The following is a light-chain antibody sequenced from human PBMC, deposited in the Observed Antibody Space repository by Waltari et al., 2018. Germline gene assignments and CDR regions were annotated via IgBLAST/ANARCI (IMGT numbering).Light chain of an antibody. CDR2: GNN. J-gene: IGLJ2*01. CDR3: QSYDRSLSVV. CDR1: GSNIAAGYD. V-gene: IGLV1-40*01. Sequence: QSALTQPPSVSGAPGQRVTISCTGRGSNIAAGYDVPWYQQFPGTAPKLLLYGNNNRPPGVPDRFSASKTGTSASLAITGLQAEDEADYYCQSYDRSLSVVFGGGTKLTVL.